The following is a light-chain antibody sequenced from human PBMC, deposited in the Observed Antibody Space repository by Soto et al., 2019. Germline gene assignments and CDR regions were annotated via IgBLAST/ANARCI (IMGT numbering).Light chain of an antibody. Sequence: DIRVTQSPSTLSASVEDRVTITCRASRNITFWLAWYQQKPGKAPKVLIYEASNLESGVPSRFSGSGSGTEFTLTISSLQPDDFATYYCQEYSRDFGGGTRVEIK. V-gene: IGKV1-5*01. CDR2: EAS. CDR1: RNITFW. J-gene: IGKJ4*01. CDR3: QEYSRD.